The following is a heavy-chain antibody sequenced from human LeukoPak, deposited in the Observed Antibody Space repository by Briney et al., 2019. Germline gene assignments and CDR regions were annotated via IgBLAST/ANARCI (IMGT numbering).Heavy chain of an antibody. D-gene: IGHD3-22*01. J-gene: IGHJ4*02. V-gene: IGHV1-18*01. Sequence: GASVTVSCTASGYTFTSYGISWVRQAPGQGLEWMGWISAYNGNTNYAQKLQGRVTMTTDTSTSTAYMELRSLRSDDTAVYYCARGGVVSDYYDSSGYSLDYWGQGTLVTVSS. CDR3: ARGGVVSDYYDSSGYSLDY. CDR1: GYTFTSYG. CDR2: ISAYNGNT.